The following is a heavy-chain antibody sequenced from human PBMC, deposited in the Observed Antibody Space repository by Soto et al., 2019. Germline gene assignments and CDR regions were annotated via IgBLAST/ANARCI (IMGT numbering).Heavy chain of an antibody. D-gene: IGHD3-10*01. Sequence: EVQLVESGGGLVQPGGSLRLSCVASGFTFSSYWISWVRQAPGKGLEWVANIKQDGSEKYYADSVKGRFTISRDNAKNSLYLQMNSLRGGDTAVYYCGRAGAAEGRGGDYWGQGTLVTVSS. CDR3: GRAGAAEGRGGDY. CDR1: GFTFSSYW. V-gene: IGHV3-7*04. CDR2: IKQDGSEK. J-gene: IGHJ4*02.